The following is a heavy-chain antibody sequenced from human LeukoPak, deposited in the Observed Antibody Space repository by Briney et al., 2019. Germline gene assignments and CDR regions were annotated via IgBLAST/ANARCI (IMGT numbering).Heavy chain of an antibody. CDR1: GYTFTGYY. CDR3: AREPPTVAGTGNFDY. D-gene: IGHD6-19*01. Sequence: ASVKVSCKASGYTFTGYYMHWVRQAPGQGLEWMGWINPNSGGTNYAQKFQGRVTMTRDTSISTACMELSRLRSDDTAVYYCAREPPTVAGTGNFDYWGQGTLVTVSS. CDR2: INPNSGGT. V-gene: IGHV1-2*02. J-gene: IGHJ4*02.